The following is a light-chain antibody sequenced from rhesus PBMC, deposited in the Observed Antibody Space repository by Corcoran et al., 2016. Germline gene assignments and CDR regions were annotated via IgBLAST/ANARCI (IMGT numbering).Light chain of an antibody. CDR2: AAS. J-gene: IGKJ1*01. Sequence: DIQMTQSPSSLSASVGDRVTITCQASQGISIWLAWYQQKPGKAPKLLIYAASSLQSWVPSRFSGCGSGTDFPLTISSLQPEDFATYYCQQQNSSPWTFAKGTKVEIK. CDR3: QQQNSSPWT. CDR1: QGISIW. V-gene: IGKV1-33*02.